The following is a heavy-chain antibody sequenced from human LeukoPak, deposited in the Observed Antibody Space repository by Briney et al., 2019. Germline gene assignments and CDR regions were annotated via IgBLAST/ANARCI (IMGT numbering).Heavy chain of an antibody. J-gene: IGHJ4*02. D-gene: IGHD3-16*01. CDR1: GFSFSTTW. CDR3: ARDPGWGALDY. V-gene: IGHV3-7*03. Sequence: PGGSLRLSCAASGFSFSTTWMTWVRQTPGKGLELVANINIDGSQRYHADSVEGRFTISRDNVKNTLYLQMSSLRVEDTAVYYCARDPGWGALDYWGQGALVIVPS. CDR2: INIDGSQR.